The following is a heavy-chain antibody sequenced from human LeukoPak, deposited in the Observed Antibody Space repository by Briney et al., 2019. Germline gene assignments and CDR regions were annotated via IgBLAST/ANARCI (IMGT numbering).Heavy chain of an antibody. CDR3: AKEPLYCGGDCYEPFDC. D-gene: IGHD2-21*02. CDR1: GFTFSSYA. V-gene: IGHV3-23*01. J-gene: IGHJ4*02. Sequence: GGSLRLSCAASGFTFSSYAMSWVRQAPGKGLGWVSGISGSGGSTSYADSVKGRFTISRDNSKNTVYLQMNSLRGEDAAVYYCAKEPLYCGGDCYEPFDCWGQGTLVTVSS. CDR2: ISGSGGST.